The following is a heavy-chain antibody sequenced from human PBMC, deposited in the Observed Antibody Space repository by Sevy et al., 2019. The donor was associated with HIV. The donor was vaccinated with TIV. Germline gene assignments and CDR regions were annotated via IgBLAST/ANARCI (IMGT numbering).Heavy chain of an antibody. CDR2: INPGGGAP. J-gene: IGHJ4*02. CDR3: ARLYSCGGSCYYFDL. D-gene: IGHD2-21*01. Sequence: ASVKVSCKASGYSFTSRYLHWVRQAPGQGLEWMGQINPGGGAPIYAQKFQGRVSMTSDTSTRTMYMDVGSLRSEDTAMYYCARLYSCGGSCYYFDLWGQGTLVTVSS. V-gene: IGHV1-46*01. CDR1: GYSFTSRY.